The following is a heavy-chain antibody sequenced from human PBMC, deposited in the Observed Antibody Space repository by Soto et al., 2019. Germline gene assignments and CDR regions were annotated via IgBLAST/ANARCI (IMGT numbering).Heavy chain of an antibody. Sequence: EVHLVESGGGLVKPGGSLRLSCAGSGFTFSSYSMNWVRQAPGKGLEWVSSISTSSSYIYYADSVKGRFTISRDNAKNSLYLQMNSLRVEDTAVYYCARGDYGDPLDYWGQGTLVTVSS. J-gene: IGHJ4*02. V-gene: IGHV3-21*01. CDR3: ARGDYGDPLDY. D-gene: IGHD4-17*01. CDR2: ISTSSSYI. CDR1: GFTFSSYS.